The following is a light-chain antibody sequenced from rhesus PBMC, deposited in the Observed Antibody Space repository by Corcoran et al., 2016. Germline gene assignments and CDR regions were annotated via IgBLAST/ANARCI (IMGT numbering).Light chain of an antibody. CDR1: QGISKY. CDR2: DAS. V-gene: IGKV1-25*01. Sequence: DIQMTQSPSSLSASVGDTVTITCQASQGISKYLAWYQQKPGKAPKLLSYDASTLQSGVTLRISGIGAGTEFTLTISSMQPEYFATDYCRQHNSYPPTFGGGTKVELK. J-gene: IGKJ4*01. CDR3: RQHNSYPPT.